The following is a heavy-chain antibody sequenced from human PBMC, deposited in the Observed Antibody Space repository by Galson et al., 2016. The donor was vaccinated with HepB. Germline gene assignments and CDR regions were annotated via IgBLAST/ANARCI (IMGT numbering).Heavy chain of an antibody. CDR1: GGSVSSGTYY. Sequence: TLSLTCTVSGGSVSSGTYYWSWIRQPPGKGLEWIGYIHDSGSTNYNPSLKSRVTISVDTSKNQFSLRLNSVTAADTAVYYCARASGPLTYYYDSSGYEDYWGQGTLGTVSS. CDR3: ARASGPLTYYYDSSGYEDY. CDR2: IHDSGST. D-gene: IGHD3-22*01. J-gene: IGHJ4*02. V-gene: IGHV4-61*01.